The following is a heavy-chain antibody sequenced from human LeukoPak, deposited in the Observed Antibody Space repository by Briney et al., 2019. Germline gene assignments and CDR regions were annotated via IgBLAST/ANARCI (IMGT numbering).Heavy chain of an antibody. D-gene: IGHD3-3*01. CDR3: ARVLDDFWTTAPFDI. CDR1: GFTFSSYW. J-gene: IGHJ3*02. V-gene: IGHV3-7*01. CDR2: IKQDGSEK. Sequence: GGSLRLSCAASGFTFSSYWMSWVRQAPGKGLEWVANIKQDGSEKYYVDSVKGRFTISRDNAKNSLYLQMNSLRAEDTAVYYCARVLDDFWTTAPFDIWGQGTMVTVSS.